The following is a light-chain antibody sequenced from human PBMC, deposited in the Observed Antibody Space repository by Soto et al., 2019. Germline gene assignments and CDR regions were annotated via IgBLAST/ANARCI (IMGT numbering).Light chain of an antibody. CDR2: GNH. CDR3: ATWDDRLDAVV. Sequence: QSVLTQPPSASGTPGQRVTISCSGSSTNIRSNTVNWYQHLPGTAPKLLIYGNHQRPSGVPDRFSGSKSGTSASLAISGLQSEDEADYYCATWDDRLDAVVFGGGTKVTVL. V-gene: IGLV1-44*01. CDR1: STNIRSNT. J-gene: IGLJ2*01.